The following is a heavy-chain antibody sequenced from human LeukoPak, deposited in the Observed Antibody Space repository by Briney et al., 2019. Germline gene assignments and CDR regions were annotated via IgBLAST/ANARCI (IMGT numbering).Heavy chain of an antibody. Sequence: GGSLRLSCAASGFTFSSYGMHWVRQAPGKGVEWVAVISYDGSNKYYADSVKGRFTISRDNSKNTLYLQMNSLRAEDTAVYYCAKAGYSGYDFDYWGQGTLVTVSS. V-gene: IGHV3-30*18. CDR1: GFTFSSYG. J-gene: IGHJ4*02. CDR2: ISYDGSNK. CDR3: AKAGYSGYDFDY. D-gene: IGHD5-12*01.